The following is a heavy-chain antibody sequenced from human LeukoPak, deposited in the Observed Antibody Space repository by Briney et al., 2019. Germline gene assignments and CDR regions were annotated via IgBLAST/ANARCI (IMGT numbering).Heavy chain of an antibody. Sequence: SVKVSCKASGGTFTSYAISWVRQAPGQGLEWMGGIIPIFGTANYAQKFQGRVTITADKSTSTAYMELSSLRSEDTAVYYCARGGFVVVTAMTGDAFDIWGQGTMVTVSS. V-gene: IGHV1-69*06. CDR2: IIPIFGTA. CDR3: ARGGFVVVTAMTGDAFDI. CDR1: GGTFTSYA. J-gene: IGHJ3*02. D-gene: IGHD2-21*02.